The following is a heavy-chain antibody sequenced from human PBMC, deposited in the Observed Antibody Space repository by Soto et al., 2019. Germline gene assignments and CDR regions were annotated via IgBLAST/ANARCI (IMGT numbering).Heavy chain of an antibody. J-gene: IGHJ4*02. D-gene: IGHD6-19*01. CDR1: GFTFSSYS. Sequence: EVQLVESGGGLVKPGGSLRLSCAASGFTFSSYSMNWVRQAPGKGLEWVSSISSSSSYIYYADSVKGRFTISRDNAKNSLYLQMNSLRAEDTAVYYCARDGLSSGWLHDYWGQGTLVTVSS. CDR2: ISSSSSYI. CDR3: ARDGLSSGWLHDY. V-gene: IGHV3-21*01.